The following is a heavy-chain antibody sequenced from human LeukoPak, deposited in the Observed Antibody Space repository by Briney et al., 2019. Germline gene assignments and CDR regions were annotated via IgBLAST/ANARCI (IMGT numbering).Heavy chain of an antibody. V-gene: IGHV4/OR15-8*02. CDR1: GISITSSRW. J-gene: IGHJ4*03. CDR2: MKLGDRA. D-gene: IGHD2-15*01. CDR3: SRLTTLDITWWPADY. Sequence: PSETLSLTCTLSGISITSSRWWSLVRQSPGEGLEWIGEMKLGDRANYKSCGTMRVAMSMDESETRFSLSLASVTAADTAVYFCSRLTTLDITWWPADYWAPGTMVTVSS.